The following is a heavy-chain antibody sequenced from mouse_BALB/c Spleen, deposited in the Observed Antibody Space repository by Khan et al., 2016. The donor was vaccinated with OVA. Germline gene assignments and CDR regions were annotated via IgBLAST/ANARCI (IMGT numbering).Heavy chain of an antibody. J-gene: IGHJ3*01. D-gene: IGHD1-1*02. CDR3: ARGRGSPFAY. CDR1: GYSFTGYY. V-gene: IGHV1S34*01. Sequence: LVKTGSSVKISCKASGYSFTGYYIHWVKQNHGKSLECIGYISCYNGAPTYNQKFKGRATFTVDTSSSTAYMQFNSLTSEDSAVYYGARGRGSPFAYWGQGTLVTVSA. CDR2: ISCYNGAP.